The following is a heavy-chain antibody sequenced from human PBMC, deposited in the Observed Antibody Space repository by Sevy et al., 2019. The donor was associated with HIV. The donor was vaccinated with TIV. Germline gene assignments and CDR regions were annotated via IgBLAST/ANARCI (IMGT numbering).Heavy chain of an antibody. D-gene: IGHD6-19*01. J-gene: IGHJ5*02. CDR2: ISGSGGST. CDR1: GFTFSSYA. V-gene: IGHV3-23*01. CDR3: AKTTGRGSGWYGGWFDP. Sequence: GGSLRLSCAASGFTFSSYAMSWVRQAPGKGLEWVSAISGSGGSTYYADSVKGRFTSSRDNSKNTLYLQMNSLRAEDTAVYYCAKTTGRGSGWYGGWFDPWGQGTLVTVSS.